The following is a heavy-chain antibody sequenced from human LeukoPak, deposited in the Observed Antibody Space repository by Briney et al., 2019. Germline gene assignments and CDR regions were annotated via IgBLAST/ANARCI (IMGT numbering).Heavy chain of an antibody. CDR2: ISWNSGSI. CDR3: AKDIPTMVRGVMFDY. CDR1: GFTFDDYA. D-gene: IGHD3-10*01. Sequence: GGSLRLSCAASGFTFDDYAMHWVRQAPGKGLEWVSGISWNSGSIGYADSVKGRFTISRDNAKNSLYLQMNSLRAEDTALYYCAKDIPTMVRGVMFDYWGQGTLVTVSS. J-gene: IGHJ4*02. V-gene: IGHV3-9*01.